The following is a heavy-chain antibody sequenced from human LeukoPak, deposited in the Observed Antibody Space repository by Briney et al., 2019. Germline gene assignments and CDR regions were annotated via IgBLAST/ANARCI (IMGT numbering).Heavy chain of an antibody. J-gene: IGHJ4*02. CDR1: GFSFSNCS. CDR3: AKGRKAAADY. V-gene: IGHV3-23*01. Sequence: GGSLRLSCAASGFSFSNCSMNWVRQAPGKGLEWVSAISGSGGSTYYADSVKGRFTISRDNSKNTLYLQMNSLRAEDTAVYYCAKGRKAAADYWGQGTLVTVSS. CDR2: ISGSGGST. D-gene: IGHD6-13*01.